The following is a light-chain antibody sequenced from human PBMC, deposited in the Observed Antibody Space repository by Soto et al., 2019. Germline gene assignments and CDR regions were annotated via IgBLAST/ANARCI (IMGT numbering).Light chain of an antibody. CDR2: GAS. CDR3: QQYITLPRT. CDR1: QTVSGN. V-gene: IGKV3-15*01. Sequence: EMVMTQSPATVSVSPGGRATLACRASQTVSGNLAWYQQKPGQAPRLLIFGASTRATGIPARFSGSGSGTDFSLSISSLQSEDCAVYYCQQYITLPRTFGQGTQVEI. J-gene: IGKJ1*01.